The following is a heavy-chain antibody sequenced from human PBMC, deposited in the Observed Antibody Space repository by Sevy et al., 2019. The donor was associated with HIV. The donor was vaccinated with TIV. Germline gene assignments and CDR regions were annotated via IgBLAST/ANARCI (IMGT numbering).Heavy chain of an antibody. V-gene: IGHV3-20*04. CDR3: ATDSGYGSGSYYSF. CDR1: GFTFDDYG. D-gene: IGHD3-10*01. Sequence: GGSLRLSCAASGFTFDDYGMSWVRQAPGKGLEWVSGISWNGGRIGSADAVKVRFTISKENAKNSLYLQMNSLRTADTALYYCATDSGYGSGSYYSFWGKGTLVTVSS. J-gene: IGHJ4*02. CDR2: ISWNGGRI.